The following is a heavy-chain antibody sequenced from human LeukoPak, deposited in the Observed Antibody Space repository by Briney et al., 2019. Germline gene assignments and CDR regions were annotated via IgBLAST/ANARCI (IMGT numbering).Heavy chain of an antibody. CDR1: GFTFSSHG. D-gene: IGHD5-12*01. V-gene: IGHV3-23*01. CDR2: ISGSGGRT. Sequence: GGSLRLSCAASGFTFSSHGMNWVRQAPGKGLEWVSGISGSGGRTYYADSVKGRFTISRDNAKNSLYLQMNSLRVEDTALYYCARGPYAGYERGWFDPWGQGTLVTVSS. CDR3: ARGPYAGYERGWFDP. J-gene: IGHJ5*02.